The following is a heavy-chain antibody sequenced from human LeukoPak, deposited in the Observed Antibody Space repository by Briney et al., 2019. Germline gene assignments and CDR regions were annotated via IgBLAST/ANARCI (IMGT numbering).Heavy chain of an antibody. J-gene: IGHJ4*02. D-gene: IGHD3-22*01. CDR3: ARDRDYYDSSGPDY. Sequence: EGSLRLSCAASGFTFSSYSMNWVRQAPGKGLEWVSYISSSSSTIYYADSVKGRFTISRDNAKNSLYLQMNSLRAEDTAVYYCARDRDYYDSSGPDYWGQGTLVTVSS. CDR1: GFTFSSYS. V-gene: IGHV3-48*01. CDR2: ISSSSSTI.